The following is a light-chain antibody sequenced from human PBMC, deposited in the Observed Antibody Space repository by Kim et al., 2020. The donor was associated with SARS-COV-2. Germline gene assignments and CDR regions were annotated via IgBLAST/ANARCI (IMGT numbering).Light chain of an antibody. J-gene: IGKJ4*01. V-gene: IGKV3-11*01. CDR2: DAS. CDR1: RSVTTN. Sequence: SLCPWEIATLSCSASRSVTTNLAWYHQKPGQPPRLLTSDASNRATGIPARFSGSGSGTEFTLTISSLEPEDFAVYYCQQRESWPLTFGGGTKVDIK. CDR3: QQRESWPLT.